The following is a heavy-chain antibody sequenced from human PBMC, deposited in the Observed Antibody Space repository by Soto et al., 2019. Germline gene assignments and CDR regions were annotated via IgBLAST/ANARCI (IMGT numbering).Heavy chain of an antibody. CDR1: GAAFSGYY. CDR2: INHGGST. CDR3: ARVREVTATFYYYYGMDV. V-gene: IGHV4-34*01. J-gene: IGHJ6*02. D-gene: IGHD2-21*02. Sequence: SETLSLTCAAYGAAFSGYYWSWIRQPPGKGLEWIGEINHGGSTNYNPSLKSRVTISVDTSKNQFSLKLSSVTAADTAVYYCARVREVTATFYYYYGMDVWGQGTTVTVSS.